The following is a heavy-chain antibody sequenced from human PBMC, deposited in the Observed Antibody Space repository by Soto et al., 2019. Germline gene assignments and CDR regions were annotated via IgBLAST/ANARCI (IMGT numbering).Heavy chain of an antibody. D-gene: IGHD6-13*01. CDR3: ARDRGSSWYKEYNWFDP. V-gene: IGHV1-18*01. CDR2: ISAYNGNT. J-gene: IGHJ5*02. CDR1: GYTFNSYC. Sequence: ASVNVSFKSAGYTFNSYCISWVRQAPGQGLEWMGWISAYNGNTNYAQKLQGRVTMTTDTSTSTAYMELRSLRSDDTAVYYCARDRGSSWYKEYNWFDPWGQGTLVTVS.